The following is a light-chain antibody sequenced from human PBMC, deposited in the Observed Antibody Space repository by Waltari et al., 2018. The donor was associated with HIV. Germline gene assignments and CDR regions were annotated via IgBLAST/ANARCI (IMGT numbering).Light chain of an antibody. V-gene: IGKV3-11*01. J-gene: IGKJ4*01. CDR2: YAS. Sequence: EIVLTQSPATLSLSPGERATLSCRASQSVSSYLSGYQQKTGQAPSLLINYASNRAAGGPARFSSGRSGTDYTLISSSLEPEEFSVYYCQQRSNWPPLTFGGGTKVEIK. CDR3: QQRSNWPPLT. CDR1: QSVSSY.